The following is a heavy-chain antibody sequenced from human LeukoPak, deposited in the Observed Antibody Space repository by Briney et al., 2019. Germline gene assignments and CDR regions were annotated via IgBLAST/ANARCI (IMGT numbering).Heavy chain of an antibody. CDR1: GFSFSSSW. D-gene: IGHD3-10*02. CDR2: ITSDGRTT. V-gene: IGHV3-74*01. Sequence: GGSLRLSCAASGFSFSSSWMHWFRQGTGKGLVWVSRITSDGRTTIYADSVKGRFSISRDNSKYTLYLQMNSLRAEDTAVYYCARDRYYVPDYWGQGTLVTVSS. CDR3: ARDRYYVPDY. J-gene: IGHJ4*02.